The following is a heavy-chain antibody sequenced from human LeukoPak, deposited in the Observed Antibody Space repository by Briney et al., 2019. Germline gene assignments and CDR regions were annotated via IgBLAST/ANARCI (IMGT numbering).Heavy chain of an antibody. CDR1: GFTFSIYG. Sequence: GGSLRLSCAASGFTFSIYGMHWVRQAPGKGLEWVAVIWNDGSNKYYADSVKVRFTISRDNSKNTLYLQMNSLRAEDTAVYYCAKGATGYCSSTSCLYYFDYWGQGTLVTVSS. V-gene: IGHV3-33*06. CDR3: AKGATGYCSSTSCLYYFDY. D-gene: IGHD2-2*01. CDR2: IWNDGSNK. J-gene: IGHJ4*02.